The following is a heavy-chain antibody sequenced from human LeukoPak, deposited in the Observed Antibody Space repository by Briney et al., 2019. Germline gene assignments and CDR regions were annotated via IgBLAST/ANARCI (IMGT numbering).Heavy chain of an antibody. Sequence: PGGSLRLSCAASGFTFSSYGMHWVRQAPGKGLEWVALISFDGSNQYYADSVKGRFTISRDNAKNTLYLQMNSLRAEDTAVYYCAKRSAYGGNWNYFDYWGQGTLVTVSS. V-gene: IGHV3-30*18. J-gene: IGHJ4*02. CDR1: GFTFSSYG. CDR2: ISFDGSNQ. CDR3: AKRSAYGGNWNYFDY. D-gene: IGHD4-23*01.